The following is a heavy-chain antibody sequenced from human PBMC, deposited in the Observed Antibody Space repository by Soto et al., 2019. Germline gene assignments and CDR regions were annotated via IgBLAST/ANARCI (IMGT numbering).Heavy chain of an antibody. CDR3: AREGVSSSWYYYYGMDV. Sequence: SETLSLTCTVSGGSISTYYWNWIRQPPEKGLEWIGYIYYSGSTNYNPTLKSRVTISVDTSKNQFSLKLSSVTAADTAVYYCAREGVSSSWYYYYGMDVWGQGTTVTVSS. CDR2: IYYSGST. J-gene: IGHJ6*02. CDR1: GGSISTYY. V-gene: IGHV4-59*01. D-gene: IGHD6-13*01.